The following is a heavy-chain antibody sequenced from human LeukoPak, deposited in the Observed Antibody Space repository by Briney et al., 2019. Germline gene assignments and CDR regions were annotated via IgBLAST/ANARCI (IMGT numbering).Heavy chain of an antibody. CDR3: ARGGRNVVVTTLYYFDY. V-gene: IGHV1-69-2*01. CDR2: VDPEDGET. D-gene: IGHD3-22*01. J-gene: IGHJ4*02. Sequence: GASVKISCKASGYTFTDYYMHWVQQAPGKGLEWMGRVDPEDGETIYAEKFQGRVTITADTSTDTAYMELSSLRSEDTAVYYCARGGRNVVVTTLYYFDYWGQGTLVTVSS. CDR1: GYTFTDYY.